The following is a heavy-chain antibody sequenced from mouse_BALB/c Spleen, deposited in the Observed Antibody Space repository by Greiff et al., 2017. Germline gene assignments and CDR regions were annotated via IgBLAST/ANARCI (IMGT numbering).Heavy chain of an antibody. Sequence: QVQLKQSGPGLVAPSQSLSITCTASGFSLTSYGVHWVRQPPGKGLEWLGVIWAGGSTNYNSALMSRLSISKDNSKSQVFLKMNRLQTDDTAMYYCARVYYYGSSSYAMDYWGQGTSVTVSS. CDR1: GFSLTSYG. V-gene: IGHV2-9*02. CDR3: ARVYYYGSSSYAMDY. CDR2: IWAGGST. D-gene: IGHD1-1*01. J-gene: IGHJ4*01.